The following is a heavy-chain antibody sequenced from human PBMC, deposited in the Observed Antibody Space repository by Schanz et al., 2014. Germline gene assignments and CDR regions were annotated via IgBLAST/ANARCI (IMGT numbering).Heavy chain of an antibody. V-gene: IGHV3-9*01. CDR3: AKDRQNRVNCVGYYYGMDV. Sequence: EVQLVESGGGLVQPGRSLRLSCAASGFTFDDYAMHWVRQAPGKGLEWVSGISWNSGSIGYADSVKGRFTISRDDAKNPLYLQMNSLRAEDSALYYCAKDRQNRVNCVGYYYGMDVWGQGTTVTVSS. J-gene: IGHJ6*02. CDR1: GFTFDDYA. CDR2: ISWNSGSI. D-gene: IGHD1-1*01.